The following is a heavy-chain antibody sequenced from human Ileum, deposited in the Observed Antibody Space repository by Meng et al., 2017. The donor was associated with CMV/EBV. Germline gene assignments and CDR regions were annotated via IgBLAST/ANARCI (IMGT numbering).Heavy chain of an antibody. CDR2: INPNSGGT. CDR3: ARVPPPSIAAPGQNWFDP. Sequence: YTFAEYIIHWVRQAPGQGLEWMGWINPNSGGTNSAQKFQGRVTMTRDTSINTVYMEVNRLTSDDTAVYYCARVPPPSIAAPGQNWFDPWGQGTLVTVSS. V-gene: IGHV1-2*02. J-gene: IGHJ5*02. CDR1: YTFAEYI. D-gene: IGHD6-25*01.